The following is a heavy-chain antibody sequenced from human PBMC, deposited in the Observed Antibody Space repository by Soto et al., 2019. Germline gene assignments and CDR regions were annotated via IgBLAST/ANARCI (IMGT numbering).Heavy chain of an antibody. V-gene: IGHV3-33*01. J-gene: IGHJ4*02. CDR2: IWYDGSNK. Sequence: GGSLRLSCAASGFTFSSYGMHWVRQAPGKGLEWVAVIWYDGSNKQYADSVKGRLTISRDNSKNTSYLQMNGLRAEDTAVYYCAREVNNYDILTGYRHFDYWGQGTLVTVSS. CDR3: AREVNNYDILTGYRHFDY. D-gene: IGHD3-9*01. CDR1: GFTFSSYG.